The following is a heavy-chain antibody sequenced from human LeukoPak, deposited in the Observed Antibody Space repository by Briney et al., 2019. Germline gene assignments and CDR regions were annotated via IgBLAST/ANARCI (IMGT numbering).Heavy chain of an antibody. Sequence: PGGSLRLSCAASGFTFSSYGMSWVRQAPGKGLEWVAAISYDGSNKYYADSVKGRFTISRDNSRNTLYLQMNSLRAEDTAVYYCAKDLLYDSSGYYTPSAVDYWGQGTPVTVSS. CDR2: ISYDGSNK. CDR3: AKDLLYDSSGYYTPSAVDY. CDR1: GFTFSSYG. J-gene: IGHJ4*02. D-gene: IGHD3-22*01. V-gene: IGHV3-30*18.